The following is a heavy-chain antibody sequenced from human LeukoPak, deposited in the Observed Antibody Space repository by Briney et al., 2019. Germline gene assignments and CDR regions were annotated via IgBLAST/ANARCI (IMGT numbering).Heavy chain of an antibody. CDR3: AKLGSSTVAFDH. V-gene: IGHV3-48*03. J-gene: IGHJ4*02. CDR2: LSTSGSTI. CDR1: GFTLSSYE. D-gene: IGHD6-6*01. Sequence: GGSLRLSCAASGFTLSSYEMNWVRQAPGKGLEWVSYLSTSGSTIYYADSVKGRFTISRDSSNDTLYLQMNSLRAEDTAAYFCAKLGSSTVAFDHWGQGTLVTVSS.